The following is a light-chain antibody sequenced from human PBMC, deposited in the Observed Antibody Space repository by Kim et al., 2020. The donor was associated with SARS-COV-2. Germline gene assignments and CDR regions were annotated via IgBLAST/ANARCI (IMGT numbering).Light chain of an antibody. CDR3: QQYYNTQWA. CDR1: QSLFYSSTNKDY. CDR2: WAS. V-gene: IGKV4-1*01. Sequence: DIVMTQSPDSLAVSLGERATINCKSSQSLFYSSTNKDYLAWYQQKPGQPPKLLIYWASTRESGVPDRFSGSGSGTDFTLTISSLQAEDVAVYFRQQYYNTQWAVRQGNKV. J-gene: IGKJ1*01.